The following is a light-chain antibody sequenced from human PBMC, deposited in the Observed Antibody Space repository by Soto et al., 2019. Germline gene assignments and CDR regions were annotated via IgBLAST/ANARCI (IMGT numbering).Light chain of an antibody. CDR3: QQFNSYPWT. V-gene: IGKV1-13*02. CDR1: QGISSA. Sequence: AIQLTQSPSSLSASVGDRVTITCRASQGISSALAWYQQKPGKAPKVLIYDASSLESGVPSRFSGSGSGTDFTLTISSLQPEDFATSYCQQFNSYPWTFGQGTKVDIK. J-gene: IGKJ1*01. CDR2: DAS.